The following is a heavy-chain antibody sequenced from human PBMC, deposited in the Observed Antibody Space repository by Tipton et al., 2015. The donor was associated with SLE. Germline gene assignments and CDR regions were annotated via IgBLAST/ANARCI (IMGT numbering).Heavy chain of an antibody. J-gene: IGHJ4*02. V-gene: IGHV4-61*01. Sequence: LRLSCTVSGGSISSGSYYWSWIRQPPGKGLEWIGYIYYSGSTNYNPSLKSRVTISVDTSKNQFSLKLSSVTAADTAVYYCASLFSGSYSPFDYWGQGTLVTVSS. CDR2: IYYSGST. CDR3: ASLFSGSYSPFDY. D-gene: IGHD1-26*01. CDR1: GGSISSGSYY.